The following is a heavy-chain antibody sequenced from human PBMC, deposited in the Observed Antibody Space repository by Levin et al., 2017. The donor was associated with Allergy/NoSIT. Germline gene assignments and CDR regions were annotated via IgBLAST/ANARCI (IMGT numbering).Heavy chain of an antibody. Sequence: GGSLRLSCAASGFTFSSYGMHWVRQAPGKGLEWVAVISYDGSNKYYADSVKGRFTISRDNSKNTLYLQMNSLRAEDTAVYYCAKVLGSSWYLMRVVNWFDPWGQGTLVTVSS. V-gene: IGHV3-30*18. CDR2: ISYDGSNK. CDR1: GFTFSSYG. J-gene: IGHJ5*02. CDR3: AKVLGSSWYLMRVVNWFDP. D-gene: IGHD6-13*01.